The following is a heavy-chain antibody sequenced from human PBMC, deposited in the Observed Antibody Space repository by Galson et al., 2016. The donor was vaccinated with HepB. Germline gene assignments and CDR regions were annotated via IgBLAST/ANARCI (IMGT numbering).Heavy chain of an antibody. D-gene: IGHD4-17*01. Sequence: TLSLTCTVSGGSISSGGYYWSWIRQHPGKGLEWIGYISYSGSTYYNPSLKSRVTISVDTSKNQFSLKLSSVTAADTAVYYCARFSDYGDYGFDYWGQGTLVTVSS. CDR2: ISYSGST. CDR3: ARFSDYGDYGFDY. V-gene: IGHV4-31*03. J-gene: IGHJ4*02. CDR1: GGSISSGGYY.